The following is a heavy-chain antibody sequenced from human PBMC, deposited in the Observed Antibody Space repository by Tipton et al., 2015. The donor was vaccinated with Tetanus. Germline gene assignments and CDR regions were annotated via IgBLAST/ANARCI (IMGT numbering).Heavy chain of an antibody. J-gene: IGHJ5*02. D-gene: IGHD6-13*01. V-gene: IGHV6-1*01. CDR3: ARGPGIAAAGGFDP. Sequence: LVKPTQTLSLTCAISGDSVSSNSAAWNWIRQSPSRGLEWLGRTYYRSKWYNDNAVSVKRRITINPDTYKNQFSLQLNSVSPEDTAVYYCARGPGIAAAGGFDPWGQGTLVTVSS. CDR1: GDSVSSNSAA. CDR2: TYYRSKWYN.